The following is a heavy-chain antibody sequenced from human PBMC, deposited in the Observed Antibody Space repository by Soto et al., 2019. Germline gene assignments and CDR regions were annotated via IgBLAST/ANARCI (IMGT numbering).Heavy chain of an antibody. CDR3: ARRTYYYDSSGYYYLYYYGMDV. J-gene: IGHJ6*02. CDR2: INHSGST. CDR1: GGSFSGYY. D-gene: IGHD3-22*01. Sequence: ETLSLTCAVYGGSFSGYYWSWIGQPPGKGLEWIGEINHSGSTNYNPSLKSRVTISVDTSKNQFSLKLSSVTAADTAVYYCARRTYYYDSSGYYYLYYYGMDVWGQGTTVTVSS. V-gene: IGHV4-34*01.